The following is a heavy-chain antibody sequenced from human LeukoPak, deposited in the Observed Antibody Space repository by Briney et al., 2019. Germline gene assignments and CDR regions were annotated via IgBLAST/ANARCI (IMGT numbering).Heavy chain of an antibody. CDR3: ARVTFGELASDDFDY. J-gene: IGHJ4*02. V-gene: IGHV3-48*03. Sequence: GGSLRLSCAASGFTFNIFEMNWVRQAPGKGLEWVSYISSTGSTIYYADSVKGRFTISRDNAKNSLYLQMNSLRAEDTAVYYCARVTFGELASDDFDYWGQGTLVTVSS. CDR1: GFTFNIFE. D-gene: IGHD3-10*01. CDR2: ISSTGSTI.